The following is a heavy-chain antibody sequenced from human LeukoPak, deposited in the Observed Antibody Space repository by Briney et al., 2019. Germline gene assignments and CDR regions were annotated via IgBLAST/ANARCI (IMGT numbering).Heavy chain of an antibody. CDR2: IWYDGSNK. CDR1: GFTFSSYG. CDR3: AKEGRRCSSTSCYTFYFDY. D-gene: IGHD2-2*02. V-gene: IGHV3-33*06. J-gene: IGHJ4*02. Sequence: GGSLRLSCAASGFTFSSYGMHWVRQAPGKGLEWVAVIWYDGSNKYYADSVKGRFTISRDNSKNTLYLQMNSLRAEDTAVYYCAKEGRRCSSTSCYTFYFDYWGQGTLVTVSS.